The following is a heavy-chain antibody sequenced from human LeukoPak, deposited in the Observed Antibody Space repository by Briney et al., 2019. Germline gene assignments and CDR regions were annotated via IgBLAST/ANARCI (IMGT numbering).Heavy chain of an antibody. J-gene: IGHJ4*02. D-gene: IGHD3-22*01. Sequence: SETLSLTCTVSGGSISSSSYYWGWIRQPPGKGLEWIGSIYYSGSTYYNPSLKSRVTISVDTSKNQVSLKLSSVTAADTAVYYCARADSSGSSYFDYWGQGTLVTVSS. CDR2: IYYSGST. V-gene: IGHV4-39*01. CDR1: GGSISSSSYY. CDR3: ARADSSGSSYFDY.